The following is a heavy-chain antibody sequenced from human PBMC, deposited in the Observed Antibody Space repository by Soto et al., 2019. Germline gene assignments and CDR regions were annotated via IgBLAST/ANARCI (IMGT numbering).Heavy chain of an antibody. CDR1: GGSFSGYY. Sequence: QVQLQQWGAGLLKPSETLSLTCAVYGGSFSGYYWSWIRQPPGKGLEWIGEINHSGSTNYNPSLKGRVTILEDTSKNQFALKLSSVTAAATAVYYCARGGGVRTLKRPASFDPWGQGTLVTVSS. CDR3: ARGGGVRTLKRPASFDP. J-gene: IGHJ5*02. D-gene: IGHD1-1*01. CDR2: INHSGST. V-gene: IGHV4-34*01.